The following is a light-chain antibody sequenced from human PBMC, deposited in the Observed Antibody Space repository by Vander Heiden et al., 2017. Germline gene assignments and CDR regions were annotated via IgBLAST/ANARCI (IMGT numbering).Light chain of an antibody. V-gene: IGLV1-40*01. J-gene: IGLJ2*01. Sequence: QSVLTPPPSVSGAPGHRVTIPCTASSPNIGEGDDVRWDQQLPGTAPKLLIYGNSNRPSGVPDRFSGSKAGTSASLAITGLQAEDEADYYCQSDDSSLSVVFGGGTKLTVL. CDR2: GNS. CDR1: SPNIGEGDD. CDR3: QSDDSSLSVV.